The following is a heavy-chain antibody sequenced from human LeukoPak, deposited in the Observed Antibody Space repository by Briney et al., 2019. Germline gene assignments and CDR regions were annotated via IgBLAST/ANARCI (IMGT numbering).Heavy chain of an antibody. Sequence: GGSLRLSCAASGFTFSDYYMSWIRQAPGKGLEWVSDISSRSSYTNYADSVKGRFTISRDNAKSSLYLQMNTLGAEDTAVYYCGRGELTVYGDPAYFDNWGQGTLVTVSS. CDR3: GRGELTVYGDPAYFDN. CDR2: ISSRSSYT. V-gene: IGHV3-11*06. CDR1: GFTFSDYY. J-gene: IGHJ4*02. D-gene: IGHD4-17*01.